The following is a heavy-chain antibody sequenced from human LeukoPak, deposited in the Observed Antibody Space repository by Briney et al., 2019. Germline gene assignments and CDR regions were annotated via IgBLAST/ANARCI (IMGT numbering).Heavy chain of an antibody. CDR2: IRYDGSNK. J-gene: IGHJ4*02. CDR1: GFTFSSYG. CDR3: ALTTVVT. Sequence: PGGSLRLSCAASGFTFSSYGMHSVRQAPGKGLEWVAFIRYDGSNKYYADSVKGRFTISRDNSKNTPYLQMNSLRAEDTAVYYCALTTVVTWGQGTLVTVSS. D-gene: IGHD4-23*01. V-gene: IGHV3-30*02.